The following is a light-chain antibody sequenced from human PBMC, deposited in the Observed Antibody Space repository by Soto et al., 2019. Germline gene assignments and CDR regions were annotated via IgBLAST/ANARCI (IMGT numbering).Light chain of an antibody. J-gene: IGLJ1*01. CDR2: DVS. V-gene: IGLV2-14*01. CDR1: SSDVGGYDY. Sequence: QSALTQPASVSGSPGQSITISCTGTSSDVGGYDYVSWYQHHPGKAPKLMIYDVSNRPSGVSYRFSGSKSGSTASLTISGLQAADEADYYCSSYTSNTRGVFGTGTKVTVL. CDR3: SSYTSNTRGV.